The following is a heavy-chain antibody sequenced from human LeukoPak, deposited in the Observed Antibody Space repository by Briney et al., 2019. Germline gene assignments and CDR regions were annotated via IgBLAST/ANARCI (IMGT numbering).Heavy chain of an antibody. Sequence: ASVKVSCKASGYTFTGYYMHWVRQAPGQGLEWMGWINPNSGGTNYAQKFQGRVTMTRDTSISTAYMELSRLRSDDTAVYYCARDWGWSSYWTNHAFDIWGQGTMVTVSS. CDR1: GYTFTGYY. V-gene: IGHV1-2*02. D-gene: IGHD1-26*01. CDR2: INPNSGGT. CDR3: ARDWGWSSYWTNHAFDI. J-gene: IGHJ3*02.